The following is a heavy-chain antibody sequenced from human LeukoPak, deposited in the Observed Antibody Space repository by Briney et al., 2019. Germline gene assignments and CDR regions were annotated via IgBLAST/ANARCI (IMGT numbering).Heavy chain of an antibody. CDR2: IIPIFGTA. V-gene: IGHV1-69*13. Sequence: ASVKVSCTASGGTFSSYAISWVRQAPGQGLEWMGGIIPIFGTANYAQKFQGRVTITADESTSTAYMELSSLRSEDTAVYYCARGRIRGGGSCYYDYWGQGTLVTVSS. J-gene: IGHJ4*02. CDR1: GGTFSSYA. CDR3: ARGRIRGGGSCYYDY. D-gene: IGHD2-15*01.